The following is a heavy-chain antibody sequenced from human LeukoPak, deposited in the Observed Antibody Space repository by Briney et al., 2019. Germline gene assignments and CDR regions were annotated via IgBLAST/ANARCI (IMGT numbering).Heavy chain of an antibody. V-gene: IGHV4-30-4*01. Sequence: SETLSHTCTVSGGSISSGDYYWSWIRQPPGKGLEWIGYIYYSGSTYYNPSLKSRVTISVDTSKNQFSLKLSSVTAADTAVYYCARALPEDGYCSSTSCQKYFDYWGQGTLVTVSS. D-gene: IGHD2-2*01. J-gene: IGHJ4*02. CDR1: GGSISSGDYY. CDR2: IYYSGST. CDR3: ARALPEDGYCSSTSCQKYFDY.